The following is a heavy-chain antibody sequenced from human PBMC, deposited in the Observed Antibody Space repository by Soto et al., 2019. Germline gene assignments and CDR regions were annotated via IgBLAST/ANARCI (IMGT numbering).Heavy chain of an antibody. CDR1: GYSMTSVGYY. Sequence: SETLSLTCTVSGYSMTSVGYYWSWIRHLPGKGLEWIGSIYYSGGTQLNPSLKSRVSISVDPSKSQFSLRLSSVTAADTAVYYCATLLGSHQTYYFGIDVWGQGTTVTDSS. D-gene: IGHD2-8*02. V-gene: IGHV4-31*03. J-gene: IGHJ6*02. CDR3: ATLLGSHQTYYFGIDV. CDR2: IYYSGGT.